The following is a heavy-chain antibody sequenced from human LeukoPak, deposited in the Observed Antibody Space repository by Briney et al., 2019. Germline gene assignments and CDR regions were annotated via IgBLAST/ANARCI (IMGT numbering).Heavy chain of an antibody. J-gene: IGHJ4*02. V-gene: IGHV4-34*01. D-gene: IGHD3-22*01. Sequence: SETLSLTCAVYGGSFSGYYWSWIRQPPGKGLEWIGKINHSGSTNYNPSLKSRVTISVDTSKNQFSLKLSSVTAADTAVYYCARLGPGHYDSSGSNYFDYWGQGTLVTVSS. CDR1: GGSFSGYY. CDR3: ARLGPGHYDSSGSNYFDY. CDR2: INHSGST.